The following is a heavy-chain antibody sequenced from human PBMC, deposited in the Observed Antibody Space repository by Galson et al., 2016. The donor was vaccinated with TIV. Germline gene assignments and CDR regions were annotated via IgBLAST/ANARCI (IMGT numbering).Heavy chain of an antibody. CDR2: FIPILGIP. V-gene: IGHV1-69*02. J-gene: IGHJ4*02. D-gene: IGHD1-26*01. Sequence: SVKVSCKASGGTFRSHSVTWVRQAPGQGLEWMGRFIPILGIPTYAQSFQGRVTFTADKSANTAYMELSSLRSEDTAVYFCARGDSGNYYNPPGADSWGQGTLVTVSS. CDR3: ARGDSGNYYNPPGADS. CDR1: GGTFRSHS.